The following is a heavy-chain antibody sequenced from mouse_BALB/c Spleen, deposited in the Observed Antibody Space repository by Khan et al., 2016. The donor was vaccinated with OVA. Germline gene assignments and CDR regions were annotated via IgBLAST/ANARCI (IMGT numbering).Heavy chain of an antibody. J-gene: IGHJ4*01. CDR2: IDPDNGDT. CDR1: GFNIKHYY. V-gene: IGHV14-4*02. Sequence: VRLQQSGAELVRSGASVKLSCTVSGFNIKHYYIHWVKQRPEQGLEWIGWIDPDNGDTEYAPKFQGKAAMTADTSSNTAYLHLSSLTSEDTAVYYCTSGYGYSMDYWGQGTSVTGSS. D-gene: IGHD2-2*01. CDR3: TSGYGYSMDY.